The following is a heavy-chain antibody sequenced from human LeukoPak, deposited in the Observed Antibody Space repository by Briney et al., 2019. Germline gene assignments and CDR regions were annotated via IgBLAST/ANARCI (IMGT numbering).Heavy chain of an antibody. V-gene: IGHV3-30-3*01. J-gene: IGHJ4*02. Sequence: GRSLRPSCAASGFTFSSYAMHWVRQAPGKGLEWVAVISYDGSNKYYADSVKGRFTISRDNSKNTLYLQMNSLRAEDTAVYYCARDQNLAHFSSYYFDYWGQGTLVTVSS. CDR2: ISYDGSNK. D-gene: IGHD2-15*01. CDR1: GFTFSSYA. CDR3: ARDQNLAHFSSYYFDY.